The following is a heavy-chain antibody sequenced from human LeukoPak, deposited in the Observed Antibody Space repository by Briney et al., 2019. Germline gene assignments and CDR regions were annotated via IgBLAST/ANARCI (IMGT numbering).Heavy chain of an antibody. CDR1: GGTISTYY. Sequence: SETLTLTCTVSGGTISTYYLHWIRQPPGKGLEWIGYISYSGSTNYNPSLKGRVSISVDTSKNQFSLKLSTVTAADTAVYYCARRGGDSSGNFDYWGQGTLVTVSS. V-gene: IGHV4-59*08. CDR3: ARRGGDSSGNFDY. CDR2: ISYSGST. D-gene: IGHD3-22*01. J-gene: IGHJ4*02.